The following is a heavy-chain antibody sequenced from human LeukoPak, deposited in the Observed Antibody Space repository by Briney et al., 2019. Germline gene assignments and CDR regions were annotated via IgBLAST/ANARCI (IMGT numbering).Heavy chain of an antibody. CDR1: GFTFSSYA. CDR3: AKGRSMVRGVKYYFDY. D-gene: IGHD3-10*01. V-gene: IGHV3-23*01. Sequence: PGGSLRLSCAASGFTFSSYAMSWVRQAPGKGLEWVSAISGSGGSTYYADSVKGRFTISRDNSKNTLYLQMNSLGAEDTAVYYCAKGRSMVRGVKYYFDYWGQGTLVTVSS. CDR2: ISGSGGST. J-gene: IGHJ4*02.